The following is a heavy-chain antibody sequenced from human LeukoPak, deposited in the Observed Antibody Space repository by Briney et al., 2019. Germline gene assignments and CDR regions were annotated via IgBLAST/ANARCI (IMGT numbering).Heavy chain of an antibody. CDR3: ARAWGCSGGSCPSDY. J-gene: IGHJ4*02. CDR1: GGSFSGYY. Sequence: SETLSLTCAVYGGSFSGYYWSWLRQPPGKGLEWIGEINHSGSTNYNPSLKSRVTISVDTSKNQFSLRLSSMTAADTAVYYCARAWGCSGGSCPSDYWGQGTLVTVSS. CDR2: INHSGST. D-gene: IGHD2-15*01. V-gene: IGHV4-34*01.